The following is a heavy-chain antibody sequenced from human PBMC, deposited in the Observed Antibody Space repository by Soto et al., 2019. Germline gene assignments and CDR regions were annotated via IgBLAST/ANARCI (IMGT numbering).Heavy chain of an antibody. D-gene: IGHD3-10*01. V-gene: IGHV4-4*02. J-gene: IGHJ4*02. CDR2: MYHSGST. Sequence: PSGSLSIGSAMSSGSMRNNNWCTWVRQAPGKGLEWIGEMYHSGSTNYNPSLESRVTISLGKSKNEFSLKLDSVTAADTAVYYCASRLSDFASWRQRTLVTVFS. CDR3: ASRLSDFAS. CDR1: SGSMRNNNW.